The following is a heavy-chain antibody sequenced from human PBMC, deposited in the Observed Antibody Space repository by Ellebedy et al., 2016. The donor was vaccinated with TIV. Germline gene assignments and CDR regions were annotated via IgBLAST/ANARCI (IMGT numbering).Heavy chain of an antibody. J-gene: IGHJ6*02. D-gene: IGHD3-3*01. V-gene: IGHV1-24*01. CDR2: FDPEDGKR. CDR3: ARDHAIFGGVTRHYYYGMDV. CDR1: GYTLTKLS. Sequence: ASVKVSCKVSGYTLTKLSMHWVRQAPGKGLEWMGGFDPEDGKRIYGQKFQGRFTMTRDTSTSTVHMELSSLRSEDTAVYYCARDHAIFGGVTRHYYYGMDVWGQGTTVTVSS.